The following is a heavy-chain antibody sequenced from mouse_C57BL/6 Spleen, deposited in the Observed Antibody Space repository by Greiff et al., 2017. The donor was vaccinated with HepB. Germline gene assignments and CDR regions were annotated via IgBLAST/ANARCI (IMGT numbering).Heavy chain of an antibody. CDR3: ARGDLLWLTY. J-gene: IGHJ3*01. CDR2: IRLKSDNYAT. Sequence: EVKLMESGGGLVQPGGSMKLSCVASGFTFSNYWMNWVRQSPEKGLEWVAQIRLKSDNYATHYAESVKGRFTISRDDSKSSVYLQMNNLRAEDTGIYYCARGDLLWLTYWGQGTLVTVSA. V-gene: IGHV6-3*01. CDR1: GFTFSNYW. D-gene: IGHD2-1*01.